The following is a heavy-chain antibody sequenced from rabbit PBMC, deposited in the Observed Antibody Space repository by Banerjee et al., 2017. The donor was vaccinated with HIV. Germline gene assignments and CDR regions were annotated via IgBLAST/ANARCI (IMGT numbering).Heavy chain of an antibody. CDR3: ARDLAGVIGWNFNL. CDR2: IYPGSGNT. J-gene: IGHJ4*01. CDR1: GFDFSSYYM. Sequence: QEQLEESGGGLVKPEGSLTLTCKASGFDFSSYYMSWVRQAPGKGLEWIGCIYPGSGNTYYASWAKGRFTISKTSSTTVTLLMTSLTAADTATYFCARDLAGVIGWNFNLWGPGTLVTVS. D-gene: IGHD4-1*01. V-gene: IGHV1S45*01.